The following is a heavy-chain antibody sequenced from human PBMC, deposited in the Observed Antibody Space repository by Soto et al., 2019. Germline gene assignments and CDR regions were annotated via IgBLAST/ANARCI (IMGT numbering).Heavy chain of an antibody. CDR2: ISGSGGST. CDR3: AKGTGQQLWYSRHAFDI. J-gene: IGHJ3*02. D-gene: IGHD5-18*01. Sequence: GGSLRLSCAASGFTFSSYAMSWVRQAPGKGLEWVSAISGSGGSTYYADSVKGRFTISRDNSKNTLYLQMNSLRAEDTAVYYCAKGTGQQLWYSRHAFDIWGQGTMVTVSS. V-gene: IGHV3-23*01. CDR1: GFTFSSYA.